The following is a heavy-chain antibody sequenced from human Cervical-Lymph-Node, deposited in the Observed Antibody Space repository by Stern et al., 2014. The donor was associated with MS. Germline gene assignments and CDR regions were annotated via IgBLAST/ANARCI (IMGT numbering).Heavy chain of an antibody. CDR1: GGSISSYY. CDR2: IYYSGST. V-gene: IGHV4-59*01. J-gene: IGHJ4*02. D-gene: IGHD1-26*01. Sequence: QLQLQESGPGLVKPSETLSLTCTVSGGSISSYYWSWIRQPPGKGLEWIGYIYYSGSTNYNPSLKSRVTISVDTSKNQFSLKLSSVTAADTAVYYCARDRGSYGVDYWGQGTLVTVSS. CDR3: ARDRGSYGVDY.